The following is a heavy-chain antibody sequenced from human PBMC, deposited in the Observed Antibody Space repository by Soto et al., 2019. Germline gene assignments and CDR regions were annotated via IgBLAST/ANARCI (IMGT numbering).Heavy chain of an antibody. J-gene: IGHJ5*02. Sequence: EVQLVESGGGLVQPGGSLRLSCAASGFTFSNYSMNWVRQAPGKGLEWVSYISITSSTIYYADSVKGRFTISRDNAKNSLFLQMNSLRDEDTAVYFCARDLRFDPWGQGTLVTVSS. CDR2: ISITSSTI. CDR1: GFTFSNYS. CDR3: ARDLRFDP. V-gene: IGHV3-48*02.